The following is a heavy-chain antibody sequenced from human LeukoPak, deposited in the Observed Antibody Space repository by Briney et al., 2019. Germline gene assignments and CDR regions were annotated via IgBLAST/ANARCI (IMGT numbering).Heavy chain of an antibody. CDR3: ARMIHYYDILTGYYMGYYFDY. V-gene: IGHV1-2*02. J-gene: IGHJ4*02. CDR2: INPNSGGT. D-gene: IGHD3-9*01. CDR1: GYTLTDYY. Sequence: GASVKVSCKASGYTLTDYYILWIRQAPGQGLEWMGWINPNSGGTNYAQKFQGRVTMTRDTSISTAYMELSRLRSDDTAVYHCARMIHYYDILTGYYMGYYFDYWGQGTLVTVSS.